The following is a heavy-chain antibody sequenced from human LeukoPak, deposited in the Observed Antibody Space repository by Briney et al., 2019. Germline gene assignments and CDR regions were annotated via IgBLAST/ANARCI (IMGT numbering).Heavy chain of an antibody. CDR1: GYTFTSYD. V-gene: IGHV1-8*01. Sequence: GASVTDSFKASGYTFTSYDINGVRQATGQGGEGMGWKNANSGNRGYAQKRHSCINTTWNKSNSPAYKEMSSQRSEDTAVYYCASGPGYFDYWGQGTLVTVSS. CDR3: ASGPGYFDY. CDR2: KNANSGNR. J-gene: IGHJ4*02.